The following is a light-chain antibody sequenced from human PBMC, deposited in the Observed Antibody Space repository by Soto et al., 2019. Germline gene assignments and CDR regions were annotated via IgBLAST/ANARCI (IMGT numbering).Light chain of an antibody. Sequence: EIVLTQSPGTLSLSPGERATLSCTASQSVISSCLAWYQRKPGQAPRLLIHTTSIRATDIPDSFSGSGSGTDFTLTISRLEPDDFAVYYCQQCGGSPLFSFGPGTRVDI. CDR1: QSVISSC. J-gene: IGKJ3*01. CDR3: QQCGGSPLFS. V-gene: IGKV3-20*01. CDR2: TTS.